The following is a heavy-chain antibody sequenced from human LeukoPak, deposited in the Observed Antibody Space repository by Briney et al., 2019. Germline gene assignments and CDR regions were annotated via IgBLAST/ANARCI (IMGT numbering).Heavy chain of an antibody. D-gene: IGHD3-10*01. CDR2: INAGNGNT. V-gene: IGHV1-3*01. CDR3: ARNAGFGEYFQH. Sequence: ASVKVSCKASGYTFISYAMHWVRQAPGQRLEWMGWINAGNGNTKYSQKFQGRVTITRDTSASTAYMELSSLRSEDTAVYYCARNAGFGEYFQHWGQGTLVTVSS. J-gene: IGHJ1*01. CDR1: GYTFISYA.